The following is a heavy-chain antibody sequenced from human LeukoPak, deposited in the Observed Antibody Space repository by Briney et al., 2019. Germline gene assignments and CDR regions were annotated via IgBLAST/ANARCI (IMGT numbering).Heavy chain of an antibody. CDR2: INPNSGGT. CDR3: ARDVWFGERDRYYFDY. J-gene: IGHJ4*02. V-gene: IGHV1-2*02. Sequence: GASVKVSCKASGYTFTGYYMHWVRQAPGQGLEWMGWINPNSGGTNYAQKFQGRVTMTRDTSISTAYMELSRLRSDDTAVYYCARDVWFGERDRYYFDYWGQGTLVTVSS. D-gene: IGHD3-10*01. CDR1: GYTFTGYY.